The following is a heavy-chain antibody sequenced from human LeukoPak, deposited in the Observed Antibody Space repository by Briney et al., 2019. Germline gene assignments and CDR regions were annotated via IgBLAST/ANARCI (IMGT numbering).Heavy chain of an antibody. D-gene: IGHD3-16*02. Sequence: GGSLRLSCAASGFTFSNNAMNWVRQAPGKGLEWVSSISSSSSYIYYADSVKGRFTISRDNAKNSLYLQMDSLRAEDTAVYYCARVRVIGYGMDVWGQGTTVTVSS. CDR3: ARVRVIGYGMDV. CDR1: GFTFSNNA. V-gene: IGHV3-21*01. J-gene: IGHJ6*02. CDR2: ISSSSSYI.